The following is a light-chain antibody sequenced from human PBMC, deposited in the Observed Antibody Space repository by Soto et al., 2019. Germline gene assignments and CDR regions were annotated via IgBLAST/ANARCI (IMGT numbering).Light chain of an antibody. V-gene: IGKV3-15*01. CDR1: QSVSSN. CDR2: GAS. CDR3: QQYNNWPPGT. Sequence: EIVMTQSPATLSVSPGERATLSCRASQSVSSNLAWYQQKPGQAPRLLIYGASTRATGIPARFSGSGSGTEFTHTLSSLQSEDFAVYYCQQYNNWPPGTFGQGTKVEIK. J-gene: IGKJ1*01.